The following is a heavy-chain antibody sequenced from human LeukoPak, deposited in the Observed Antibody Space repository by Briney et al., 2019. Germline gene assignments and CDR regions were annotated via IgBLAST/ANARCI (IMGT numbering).Heavy chain of an antibody. J-gene: IGHJ4*01. D-gene: IGHD6-19*01. V-gene: IGHV3-23*01. CDR1: GFILSSHG. CDR3: ATTRPYCTTWAGAFED. CDR2: VTSRGGT. Sequence: GGSLRLSCAASGFILSSHGMSWVRQAPGKRLEWVSTVTSRGGTDYTDSVKGRFIISRDNSKNTLLLQMNSLRAEDTAVYYCATTRPYCTTWAGAFEDWGQGTPVTVSS.